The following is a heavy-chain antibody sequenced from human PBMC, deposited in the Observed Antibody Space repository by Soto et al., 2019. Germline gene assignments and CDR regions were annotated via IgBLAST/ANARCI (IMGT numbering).Heavy chain of an antibody. Sequence: GGSLRLSCAASGFTFDDYAMHWVRQAPGKGLEWVSGISWNSGSIGYADSVKGRFTISRDNAKNSLYLQMNSLRAEDTALYYCAGIAVAGIGRVGYWGQGTLVTVSS. V-gene: IGHV3-9*01. CDR1: GFTFDDYA. CDR3: AGIAVAGIGRVGY. J-gene: IGHJ4*02. D-gene: IGHD6-19*01. CDR2: ISWNSGSI.